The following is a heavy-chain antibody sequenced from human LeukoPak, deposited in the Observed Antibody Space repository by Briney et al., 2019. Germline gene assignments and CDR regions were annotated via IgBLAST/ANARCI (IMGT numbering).Heavy chain of an antibody. D-gene: IGHD1-26*01. CDR1: GFTFYDYG. CDR3: ARDSGSYAFDY. J-gene: IGHJ4*02. V-gene: IGHV3-20*04. Sequence: GGSLRLSCAASGFTFYDYGMSWVRHAPGKGLEWVSGINWNGGSTGYADSVKGRFTISRDNAKNSLYLQMNSLRAADTALYYCARDSGSYAFDYWGQGTLVTVSS. CDR2: INWNGGST.